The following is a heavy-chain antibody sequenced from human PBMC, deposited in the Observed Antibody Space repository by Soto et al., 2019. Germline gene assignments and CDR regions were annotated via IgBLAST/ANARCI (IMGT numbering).Heavy chain of an antibody. D-gene: IGHD3-22*01. CDR1: GGTFSSYA. V-gene: IGHV1-69*13. CDR3: ARDNDALGSGYSWGIDY. Sequence: PRASVKVSCKASGGTFSSYAISWVRQAPGQGLEWMGGIIPIFGTANYAQKFQGRVTITADESTSTAYMELSSLRSEDTAVYYCARDNDALGSGYSWGIDYWGQGTLVTVSS. CDR2: IIPIFGTA. J-gene: IGHJ4*02.